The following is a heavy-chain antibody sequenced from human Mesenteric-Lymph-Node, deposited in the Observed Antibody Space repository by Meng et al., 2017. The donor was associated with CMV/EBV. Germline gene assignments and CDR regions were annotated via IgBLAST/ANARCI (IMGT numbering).Heavy chain of an antibody. V-gene: IGHV3-23*01. CDR2: ISGSGGSA. CDR1: GFTFSTYA. J-gene: IGHJ6*02. CDR3: ARVVVVPAPTYYYYGMDV. Sequence: GESLKISCAASGFTFSTYAMTWVRQAPGKGLEWVSGISGSGGSAYYADFVKGRFTISRDNAKNSLYLQMNSLRAEDTAVYYCARVVVVPAPTYYYYGMDVWGQGTTVTVSS. D-gene: IGHD2-2*01.